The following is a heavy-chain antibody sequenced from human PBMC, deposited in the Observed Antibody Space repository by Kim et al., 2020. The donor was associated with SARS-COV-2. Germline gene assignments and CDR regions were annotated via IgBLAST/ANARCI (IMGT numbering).Heavy chain of an antibody. CDR3: AKGVVVVPAATPDDAFDI. J-gene: IGHJ3*02. Sequence: GRFTISRDNSQNTLDLQMNSMRAEDTAVYYCAKGVVVVPAATPDDAFDIWGQGTMVTVSS. D-gene: IGHD2-2*01. V-gene: IGHV3-23*01.